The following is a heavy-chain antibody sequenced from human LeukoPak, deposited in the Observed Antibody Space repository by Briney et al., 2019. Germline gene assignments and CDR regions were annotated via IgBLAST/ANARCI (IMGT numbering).Heavy chain of an antibody. CDR1: GGSISSYY. CDR2: IYYSGST. Sequence: SETLSLTCTVSGGSISSYYWSWIRQPPGKGLEWIGYIYYSGSTNYNPSLKSRVTISVDTSKNQFSLKLSSVTAADTAVYYCARSSGSYYYYGMDVWGQGTTVTVSS. CDR3: ARSSGSYYYYGMDV. J-gene: IGHJ6*02. D-gene: IGHD1-26*01. V-gene: IGHV4-59*01.